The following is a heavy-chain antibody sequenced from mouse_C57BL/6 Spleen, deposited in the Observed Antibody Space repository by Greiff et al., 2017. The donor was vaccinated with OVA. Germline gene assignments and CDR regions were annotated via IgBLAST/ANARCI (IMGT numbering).Heavy chain of an antibody. CDR3: ANSNLPFAY. D-gene: IGHD2-5*01. V-gene: IGHV1-82*01. J-gene: IGHJ3*01. Sequence: QVQLKESGPELVKPGASVKISCKASGYAFSSSWMNWVKQRPGKGLEWIGRIYPGDGDTNYNGKFKGKATLTADKSSSTAYMQLSSLTSEDSAVYFCANSNLPFAYWGQGTLVTVSA. CDR2: IYPGDGDT. CDR1: GYAFSSSW.